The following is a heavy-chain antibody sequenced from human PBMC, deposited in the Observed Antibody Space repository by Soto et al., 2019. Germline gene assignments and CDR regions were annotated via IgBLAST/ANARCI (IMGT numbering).Heavy chain of an antibody. J-gene: IGHJ6*02. CDR1: GFSFRTYA. CDR2: MSNSGDLT. V-gene: IGHV3-23*01. CDR3: ARIDCTGGSCRPYAYYDMDV. D-gene: IGHD2-15*01. Sequence: PGGSLRLSCAASGFSFRTYAMGWVRQAPGKGLEWVSVMSNSGDLTYYADSVKGRFTISRDNSKNTLYLQMNSLRAEDTAVYYCARIDCTGGSCRPYAYYDMDVWGQGTTVTVSS.